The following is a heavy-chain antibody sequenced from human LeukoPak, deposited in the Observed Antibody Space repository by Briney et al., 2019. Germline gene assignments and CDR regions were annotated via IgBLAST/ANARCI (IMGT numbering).Heavy chain of an antibody. V-gene: IGHV1-2*02. CDR2: INPNSGGT. J-gene: IGHJ4*02. Sequence: GASVKVSCKASGYTFTGYYMHWVRQAPGQGLEWMGWINPNSGGTNYAQKFQGRVTMTRDTSISTAYMELSRLRSDDTAVYYCASLKGTRGGLYGDHDYWGQGTLVTVSS. D-gene: IGHD4-17*01. CDR1: GYTFTGYY. CDR3: ASLKGTRGGLYGDHDY.